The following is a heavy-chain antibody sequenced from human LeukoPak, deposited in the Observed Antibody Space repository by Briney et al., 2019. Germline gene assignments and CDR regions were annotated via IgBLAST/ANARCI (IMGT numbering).Heavy chain of an antibody. CDR2: IYYSGST. CDR1: GGSISSTGYF. V-gene: IGHV4-39*01. Sequence: SETLSLTCTVSGGSISSTGYFWGWIRQPPGKGLEWIGSIYYSGSTYYNPSLKSRVTMSVDTSTNQFSLLLSSVTAADTAVFYCARLGELLSLDSWGQGTRVIVSS. J-gene: IGHJ4*02. D-gene: IGHD3-16*01. CDR3: ARLGELLSLDS.